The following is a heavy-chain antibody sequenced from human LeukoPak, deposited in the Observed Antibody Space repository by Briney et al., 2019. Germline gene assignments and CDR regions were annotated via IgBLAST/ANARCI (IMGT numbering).Heavy chain of an antibody. CDR1: GYSISSGYY. D-gene: IGHD2-15*01. CDR3: ARVCSSGRCLDY. Sequence: SETLSLTCAVSGYSISSGYYWAWMRQPPGKGLEWIGSINHSGSTYYNPSLKSRVTVSVDTSKNQVSLRLSSVTAADTAVYYCARVCSSGRCLDYWGQGTLVTVSS. J-gene: IGHJ4*02. V-gene: IGHV4-38-2*01. CDR2: INHSGST.